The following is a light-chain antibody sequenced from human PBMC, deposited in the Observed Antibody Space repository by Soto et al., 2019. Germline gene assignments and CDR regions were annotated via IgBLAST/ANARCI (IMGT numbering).Light chain of an antibody. J-gene: IGKJ4*01. CDR1: QAISSA. CDR2: DAS. Sequence: AVPLTQSPSSLSASVRDRVTITCRASQAISSALAWYQQKPGIAPKLLIYDASSLESGVPSRYSGSGSGTDFTLAISSLQPDDFATYYCQQFNSDPHRLTFGGGTKVEIK. CDR3: QQFNSDPHRLT. V-gene: IGKV1-13*02.